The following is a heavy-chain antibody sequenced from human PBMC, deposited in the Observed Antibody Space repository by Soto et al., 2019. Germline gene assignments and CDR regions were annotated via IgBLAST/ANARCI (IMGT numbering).Heavy chain of an antibody. V-gene: IGHV4-59*08. CDR1: GGSISSYY. CDR2: IYYSGST. J-gene: IGHJ6*02. CDR3: ARRSSSSTYYYYGMDV. D-gene: IGHD6-6*01. Sequence: SETLSLTCTVSGGSISSYYWSWIRQPPGKGLEWIGYIYYSGSTNYNPSLRSRVTIPVDTSKNQFSLKLSSVTAADTAVYYCARRSSSSTYYYYGMDVWGQGTTVTVSS.